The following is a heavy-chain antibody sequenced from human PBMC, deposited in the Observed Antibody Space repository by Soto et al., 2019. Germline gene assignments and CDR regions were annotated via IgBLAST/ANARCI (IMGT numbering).Heavy chain of an antibody. D-gene: IGHD1-26*01. CDR1: GFTFSSYA. CDR2: ISGSGGST. CDR3: ARVSVVGATAAWWFDP. Sequence: PGGSLRLSCAASGFTFSSYAMSWVRQAPGKGLEWVSAISGSGGSTYYADSVKGRFTISRDNSKNTLYLQMNSLRAEDTAVYYCARVSVVGATAAWWFDPWGQGTLVTVSS. V-gene: IGHV3-23*01. J-gene: IGHJ5*02.